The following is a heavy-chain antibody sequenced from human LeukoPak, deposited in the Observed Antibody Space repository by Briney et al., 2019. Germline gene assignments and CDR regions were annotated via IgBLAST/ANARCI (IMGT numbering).Heavy chain of an antibody. CDR3: ATLGTYGDPPFDY. D-gene: IGHD4-17*01. J-gene: IGHJ4*02. V-gene: IGHV4-59*12. CDR1: GGSMTSYY. CDR2: IYYSGST. Sequence: SETLSLTCSVSGGSMTSYYWSWIRQPPGKGLEWIGSIYYSGSTYYNPSLKSRVTISVDTSKNQFSLKLSSVTAADTAVYYCATLGTYGDPPFDYWGQGTLVTVSS.